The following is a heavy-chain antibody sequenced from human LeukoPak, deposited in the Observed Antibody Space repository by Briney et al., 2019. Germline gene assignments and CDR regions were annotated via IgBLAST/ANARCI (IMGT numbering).Heavy chain of an antibody. CDR3: AKDARRTSGWYFFDY. CDR1: GFTFSTND. CDR2: LSVIGGST. V-gene: IGHV3-23*01. J-gene: IGHJ4*02. D-gene: IGHD6-19*01. Sequence: GGSLRLSCAASGFTFSTNDMSWVRRPQGKGLEWVSILSVIGGSTNYADSVKGRFISSRDNSKNTLFLQMSSLRAEDTAVYYCAKDARRTSGWYFFDYWGQGTLVTVSS.